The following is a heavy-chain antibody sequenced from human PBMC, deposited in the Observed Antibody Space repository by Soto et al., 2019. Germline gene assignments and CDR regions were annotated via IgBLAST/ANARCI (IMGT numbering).Heavy chain of an antibody. D-gene: IGHD2-15*01. J-gene: IGHJ4*02. Sequence: QVQLVQSGAEERKPGASVKLSCRASGYTFSSYAIHWVRQAPGQRLEWMGWVNPATGHTEYSQKFQGRVTITRDTSAKTGYMELSSLRSEDTAVYYCAREGWVLDDWGQGTLVTVSS. CDR3: AREGWVLDD. CDR1: GYTFSSYA. CDR2: VNPATGHT. V-gene: IGHV1-3*05.